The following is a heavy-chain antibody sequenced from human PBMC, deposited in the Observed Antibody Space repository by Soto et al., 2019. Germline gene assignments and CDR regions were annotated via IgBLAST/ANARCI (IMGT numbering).Heavy chain of an antibody. CDR3: ARLRRAVAAYFDY. CDR2: IYFSGST. CDR1: GDSISRSSYA. Sequence: SETLSLTCTVSGDSISRSSYAWGWIRQPPGKGLEWIGSIYFSGSTYFSPSLKSRVTISVDTSKDQFSLKLSSVTAADTAVYYCARLRRAVAAYFDYWGQGTLVTVSS. D-gene: IGHD6-19*01. J-gene: IGHJ4*02. V-gene: IGHV4-39*01.